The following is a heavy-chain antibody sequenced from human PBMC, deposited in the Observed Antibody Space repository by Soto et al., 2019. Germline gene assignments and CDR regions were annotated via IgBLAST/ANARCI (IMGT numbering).Heavy chain of an antibody. V-gene: IGHV4-39*01. D-gene: IGHD4-17*01. J-gene: IGHJ3*02. CDR3: ATMGSVTTDEAFDI. Sequence: QLQLQESGPGLVKPSETLSLTCTVSGGSISSSSYYWGWIRQPPGKGLEWIGSIYYSGITYYNPSLKSRLTISVETSKNQFSLKLSSVTAADTAVYYCATMGSVTTDEAFDIWGQGTMVTVSS. CDR2: IYYSGIT. CDR1: GGSISSSSYY.